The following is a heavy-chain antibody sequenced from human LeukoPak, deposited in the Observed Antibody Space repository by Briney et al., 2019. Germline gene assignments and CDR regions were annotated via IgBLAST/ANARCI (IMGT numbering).Heavy chain of an antibody. Sequence: GGSLRLSCAASGFTFSSYGMHWVRQATGKGLEWVAVISYDGSNKYYADSVKGRFTISRDNSKNTLYLQMNSLRAEDTAVYYCAKVDGDYWGQGTLVTVSS. CDR1: GFTFSSYG. V-gene: IGHV3-30*18. D-gene: IGHD3/OR15-3a*01. CDR3: AKVDGDY. J-gene: IGHJ4*02. CDR2: ISYDGSNK.